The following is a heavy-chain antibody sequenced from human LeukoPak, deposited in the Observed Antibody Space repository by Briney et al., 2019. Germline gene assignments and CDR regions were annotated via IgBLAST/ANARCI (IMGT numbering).Heavy chain of an antibody. CDR3: ARERIAARHLDY. J-gene: IGHJ4*02. CDR1: GYTFTGYY. Sequence: GASVKVSCKASGYTFTGYYMHWVRQAPGQGLEWMGWINPNSGGTNYAQKFQGRVTTTRDTSISTAYMELSRLRSDDTAVYYCARERIAARHLDYWGQGTLVSVSS. CDR2: INPNSGGT. D-gene: IGHD6-6*01. V-gene: IGHV1-2*02.